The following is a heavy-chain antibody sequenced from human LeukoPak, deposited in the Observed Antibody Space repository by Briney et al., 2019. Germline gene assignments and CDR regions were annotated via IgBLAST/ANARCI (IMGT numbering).Heavy chain of an antibody. CDR1: GFTFDDYA. D-gene: IGHD3-10*01. V-gene: IGHV3-9*01. J-gene: IGHJ4*02. CDR2: ISWNSGSI. CDR3: ARETMVRTGDYFDY. Sequence: GRSLRLSCAASGFTFDDYAMHWVRQAPGKGLEWVSGISWNSGSIGYADSVKGRFTISRDNAKNSLYLQMNSLRAEDTALYYCARETMVRTGDYFDYWGQGTLVTVSS.